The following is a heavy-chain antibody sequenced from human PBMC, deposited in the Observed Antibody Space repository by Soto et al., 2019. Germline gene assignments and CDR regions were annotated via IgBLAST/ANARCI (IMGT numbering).Heavy chain of an antibody. V-gene: IGHV4-59*08. CDR1: GGSISSYY. CDR3: ARQGFGPLHGLVDV. D-gene: IGHD3-10*01. Sequence: QVQLQESGPGLVKPSETMSLSCTVSGGSISSYYWSWFRQSPGKRMEWIGYVHHSWGSSYNPSLQRRVAISLDPTKSQFSLKVTSVPATDTAVYDCARQGFGPLHGLVDVWGQGTTVTVSS. J-gene: IGHJ6*02. CDR2: VHHSWGS.